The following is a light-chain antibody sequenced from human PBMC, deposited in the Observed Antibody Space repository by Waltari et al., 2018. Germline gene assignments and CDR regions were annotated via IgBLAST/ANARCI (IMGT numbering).Light chain of an antibody. CDR1: PSVLSTSNNKNY. CDR2: WAS. V-gene: IGKV4-1*01. CDR3: QQCYTFPYT. Sequence: DIVLTPAPDSLAVSMGERATINCKSSPSVLSTSNNKNYLGLYQQKPGQPPKLLITWASTRESGVPDRFSGSGSGTDFTLTISSLQAEDVAVYFCQQCYTFPYTFGQGTKLEIK. J-gene: IGKJ2*01.